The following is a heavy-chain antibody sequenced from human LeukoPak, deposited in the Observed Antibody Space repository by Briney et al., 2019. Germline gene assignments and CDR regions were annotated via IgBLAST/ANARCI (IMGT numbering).Heavy chain of an antibody. CDR3: ARDPRIAAAVM. CDR1: GFTFSSYS. D-gene: IGHD6-13*01. V-gene: IGHV3-21*06. Sequence: PGGSLRFSCAASGFTFSSYSMTWVRQAPGKGLEWLSSFTSRSRNIYYADSVKGRFTISRDNAKNLLYLQMNSLRAEDTAVYYCARDPRIAAAVMWGQGTMVTVSS. CDR2: FTSRSRNI. J-gene: IGHJ3*02.